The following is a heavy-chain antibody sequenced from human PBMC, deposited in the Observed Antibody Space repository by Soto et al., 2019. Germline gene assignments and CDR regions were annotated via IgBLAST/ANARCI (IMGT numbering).Heavy chain of an antibody. CDR2: IYYSGST. D-gene: IGHD2-2*01. Sequence: PSETLSLTCTVSGGSISSYYWSWIRQPPGKGLEWIGYIYYSGSTNYNPSLKSRVTISVDTSKNQFSLKLSSVTAADTAVYYCARCTTPYYFDYWGQGTLVTVSS. J-gene: IGHJ4*02. CDR1: GGSISSYY. CDR3: ARCTTPYYFDY. V-gene: IGHV4-59*01.